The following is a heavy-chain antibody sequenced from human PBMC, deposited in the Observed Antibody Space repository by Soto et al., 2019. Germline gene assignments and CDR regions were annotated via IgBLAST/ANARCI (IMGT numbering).Heavy chain of an antibody. CDR3: VKDSYADFHRVLSTAEYFFDY. Sequence: EVQLVESGGGLVRPGRSLRLSCTASGFTFDDYAMHWVRQAPGRGLEWVSGITWNSGKIAYADSVKGRFIIARDDDNNSLYLQMNSLRPEDTALYYCVKDSYADFHRVLSTAEYFFDYWGHGTLVTVSS. V-gene: IGHV3-9*01. D-gene: IGHD2-2*01. J-gene: IGHJ4*01. CDR1: GFTFDDYA. CDR2: ITWNSGKI.